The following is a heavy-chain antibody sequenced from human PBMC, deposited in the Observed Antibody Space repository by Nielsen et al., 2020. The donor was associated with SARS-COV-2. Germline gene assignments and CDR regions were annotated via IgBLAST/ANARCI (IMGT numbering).Heavy chain of an antibody. Sequence: GESLKISCAASGFTFSSYGMHWVRQAPGKGLEWVAVISYDGSNKYYADSVKGRFTISRDNSKNTLYLQMNSLRDEDTAVYYCARDWGSYYYDSSGWDFDYWGQGTLVTVSS. J-gene: IGHJ4*02. CDR1: GFTFSSYG. CDR3: ARDWGSYYYDSSGWDFDY. CDR2: ISYDGSNK. V-gene: IGHV3-33*05. D-gene: IGHD3-22*01.